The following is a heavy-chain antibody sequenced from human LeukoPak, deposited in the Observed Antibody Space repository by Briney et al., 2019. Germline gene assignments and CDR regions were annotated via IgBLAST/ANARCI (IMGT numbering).Heavy chain of an antibody. CDR2: IIPFFGTA. Sequence: SVKVSCKASGGTFSSYAISWVRQAPGQGLEWMGRIIPFFGTANYAQKFQGRVTITTDESTSTAYIELSSLRTEDTAVYYCALTVSSSWYGYFQHWGQGTLVTVSS. J-gene: IGHJ1*01. V-gene: IGHV1-69*05. CDR3: ALTVSSSWYGYFQH. CDR1: GGTFSSYA. D-gene: IGHD6-13*01.